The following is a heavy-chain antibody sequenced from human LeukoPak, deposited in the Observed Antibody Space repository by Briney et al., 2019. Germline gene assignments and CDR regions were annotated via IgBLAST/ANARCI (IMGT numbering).Heavy chain of an antibody. V-gene: IGHV4-39*01. CDR3: ARLRGIILGALLHYYFDY. Sequence: SETLSLTCTVSGGSISGSSYSWGWIRQPPGKGLEWIGSISYSGNTYYSPSLKSRVTISIDTSKNQFSLKLSSVTAADTAVYYCARLRGIILGALLHYYFDYWGQGTLVSVSS. J-gene: IGHJ4*02. CDR1: GGSISGSSYS. CDR2: ISYSGNT. D-gene: IGHD1-26*01.